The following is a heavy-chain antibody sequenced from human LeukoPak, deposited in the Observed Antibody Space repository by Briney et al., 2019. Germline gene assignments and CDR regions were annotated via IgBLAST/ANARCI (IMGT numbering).Heavy chain of an antibody. CDR1: GYTFNDYY. CDR3: ARWMATVTTPDY. J-gene: IGHJ4*02. CDR2: INPNSGGT. V-gene: IGHV1-2*02. Sequence: ASLTVSCMAAGYTFNDYYLHWVRQAPGQGLEWMGWINPNSGGTNYAQKFQGRVTMTRDTSISTAYMELSRLRSDDTAVYYCARWMATVTTPDYWGQGTLVTVSS. D-gene: IGHD4-11*01.